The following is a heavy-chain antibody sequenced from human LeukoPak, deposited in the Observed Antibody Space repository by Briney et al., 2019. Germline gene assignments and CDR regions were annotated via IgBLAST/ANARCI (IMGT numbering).Heavy chain of an antibody. CDR3: ARVGSVSDFNTHTKFDP. CDR2: ISGSGGST. J-gene: IGHJ5*02. D-gene: IGHD5/OR15-5a*01. CDR1: GFTFSSYA. V-gene: IGHV3-23*01. Sequence: GGSLRLSCAASGFTFSSYAMSWVRQAPGKGLEWVSAISGSGGSTYYADSVKGRFTITRDNSKNTLYLQMNSLRAEDTAVYYCARVGSVSDFNTHTKFDPWGQGTLVTVSS.